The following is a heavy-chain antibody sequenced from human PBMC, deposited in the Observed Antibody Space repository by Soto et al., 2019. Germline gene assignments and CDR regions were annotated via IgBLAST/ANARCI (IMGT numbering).Heavy chain of an antibody. D-gene: IGHD2-15*01. CDR1: GFTFSSYG. CDR3: ARGGGGSGFYFAY. Sequence: PGGSLRLACAASGFTFSSYGMHWVRQAPGKGLEWVAVIWHDGSNKYYADSVKGRLTISRDNSKNTLYLQMNSLRAEDTAVYYCARGGGGSGFYFAYWGQGTLGTSPQ. CDR2: IWHDGSNK. J-gene: IGHJ4*02. V-gene: IGHV3-33*01.